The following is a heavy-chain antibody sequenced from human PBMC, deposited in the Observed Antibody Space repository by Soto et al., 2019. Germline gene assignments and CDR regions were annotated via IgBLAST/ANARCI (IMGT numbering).Heavy chain of an antibody. CDR2: MNPNSGNT. Sequence: GASVKVSCKASGYTFTSYDINWVRQATGQGLEWMGWMNPNSGNTGYAQKFQGRVTMTRNTSISTAYMELSSLRSEDTAVYYCARGRNRVVRGVIITFPSRMNQFDPWGQGTLVTVSS. CDR1: GYTFTSYD. CDR3: ARGRNRVVRGVIITFPSRMNQFDP. D-gene: IGHD3-10*01. J-gene: IGHJ5*02. V-gene: IGHV1-8*01.